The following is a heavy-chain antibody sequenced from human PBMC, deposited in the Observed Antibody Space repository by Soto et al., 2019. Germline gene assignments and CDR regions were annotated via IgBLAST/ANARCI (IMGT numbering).Heavy chain of an antibody. CDR2: IYYSGST. J-gene: IGHJ4*02. D-gene: IGHD6-19*01. CDR1: GGSISSSSYY. CDR3: ARPTYSSGWYVDC. Sequence: SETLSLTCTVSGGSISSSSYYWGWIRQPPGKGLEWIGSIYYSGSTYYNPSLKSRVTISVDTSKNQFSLKLSSVTAADTAVYYCARPTYSSGWYVDCWGQGTLVTVSS. V-gene: IGHV4-39*01.